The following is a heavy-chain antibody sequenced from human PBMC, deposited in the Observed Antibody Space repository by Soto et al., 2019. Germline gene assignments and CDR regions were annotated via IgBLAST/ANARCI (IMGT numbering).Heavy chain of an antibody. J-gene: IGHJ4*02. CDR1: GFTFSSYS. Sequence: GGSLRLSCAASGFTFSSYSMNWVRQAPGKGLEWVSSISSSSSYIYYADSVKGRFTISRDNAKNSLYLQINSLRDDDTAVYYCAKGTIGWAIDYWGQGTLVTVSS. D-gene: IGHD6-19*01. V-gene: IGHV3-21*01. CDR3: AKGTIGWAIDY. CDR2: ISSSSSYI.